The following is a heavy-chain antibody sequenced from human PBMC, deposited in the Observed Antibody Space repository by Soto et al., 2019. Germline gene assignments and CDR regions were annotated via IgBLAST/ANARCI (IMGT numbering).Heavy chain of an antibody. CDR3: ARDHRPGCFDY. J-gene: IGHJ4*02. CDR1: GFTFSSYG. Sequence: QVQLVESGGGVVQPGRSLRLSCAASGFTFSSYGMHWVRQAPGKGLEWVAVIWYDGSNKYYADSVKGRFTISRDNSKNTLYLQMNSLRAEDTAVYYCARDHRPGCFDYWGQGTLVTVSS. V-gene: IGHV3-33*01. CDR2: IWYDGSNK. D-gene: IGHD6-19*01.